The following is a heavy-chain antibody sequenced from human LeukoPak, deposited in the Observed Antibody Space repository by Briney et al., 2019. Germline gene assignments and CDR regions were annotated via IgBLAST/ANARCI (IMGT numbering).Heavy chain of an antibody. J-gene: IGHJ4*02. D-gene: IGHD4-17*01. CDR1: GFTFSSYS. CDR2: ISSSSSTI. Sequence: GGSLRLSCVASGFTFSSYSMNWVRQAPGKGLEWVSYISSSSSTIYYADSVKGRFTISRDNANNSLFLQMNRLRGEDTAVYYCARKGTYGDYELYWGQGTLVSVSS. V-gene: IGHV3-48*01. CDR3: ARKGTYGDYELY.